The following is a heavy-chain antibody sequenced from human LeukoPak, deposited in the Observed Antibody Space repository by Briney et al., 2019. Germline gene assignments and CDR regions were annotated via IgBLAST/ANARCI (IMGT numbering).Heavy chain of an antibody. CDR2: IYYSGST. J-gene: IGHJ5*02. V-gene: IGHV4-59*05. D-gene: IGHD6-19*01. CDR1: GFTFSSYS. CDR3: ARMCSSGWYWFDP. Sequence: GSLRLSCAASGFTFSSYSMNWVRQAPGKGLEWIGSIYYSGSTYYNPSLKSRVTISVDTSKNQFSLKLSSVTTADTAVYYCARMCSSGWYWFDPWGQGTLVTVSS.